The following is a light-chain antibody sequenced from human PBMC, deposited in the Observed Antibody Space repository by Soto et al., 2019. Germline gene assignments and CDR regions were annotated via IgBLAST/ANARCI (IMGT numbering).Light chain of an antibody. CDR1: SSDVGGYNY. V-gene: IGLV2-8*01. CDR2: EVS. Sequence: QSALTQPPSASGSPGQSVTISCTGTSSDVGGYNYVSWYQQHPGKAPKLMIYEVSKRPSGVPDRFSGSKSGNTASLTVSGLQAEDEADYYCSSYAGCNNRPYVFGTVTKLTVL. CDR3: SSYAGCNNRPYV. J-gene: IGLJ1*01.